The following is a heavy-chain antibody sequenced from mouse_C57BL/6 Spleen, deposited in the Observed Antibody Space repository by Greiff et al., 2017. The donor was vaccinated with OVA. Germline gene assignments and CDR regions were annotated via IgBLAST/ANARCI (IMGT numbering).Heavy chain of an antibody. CDR3: ARKYDYYAMDY. V-gene: IGHV1-82*01. D-gene: IGHD2-10*02. CDR2: IYPGDGDT. Sequence: VKLQESGPELVKPGASVKISCKASGYAFSSSWMNWVKQRPGKGLEWIGRIYPGDGDTNYNGKFKGKATLTADKSSSTAYMQLSSLTSEDSAVYFCARKYDYYAMDYWGQGTSVTVSS. J-gene: IGHJ4*01. CDR1: GYAFSSSW.